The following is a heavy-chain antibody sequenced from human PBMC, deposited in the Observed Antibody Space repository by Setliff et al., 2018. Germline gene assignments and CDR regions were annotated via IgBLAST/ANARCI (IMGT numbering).Heavy chain of an antibody. D-gene: IGHD3-10*01. CDR2: IYNSGTT. Sequence: SETLSLTCTVSGGSITSGSHYWSWIRQPAGKALEWIGYIYNSGTTNYNPSLKSRVTISVDTSKNQFFLKLTSVTAADTAVYFCARSLSSGSYWNPRPFYSDSWGQGTLVTVSS. J-gene: IGHJ4*02. V-gene: IGHV4-61*09. CDR3: ARSLSSGSYWNPRPFYSDS. CDR1: GGSITSGSHY.